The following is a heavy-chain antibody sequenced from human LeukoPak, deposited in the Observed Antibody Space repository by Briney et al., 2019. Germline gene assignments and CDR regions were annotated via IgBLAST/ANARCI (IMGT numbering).Heavy chain of an antibody. Sequence: SETLSLTCTVSGYFIRSGFYWGWIRQPPGKGLEWIGSFYHSGSTYYNPSLESRVTISLDTSKNQLSLKLTSVTAADTAVYYCARGVGPTTAQSPFDYWRQGALVTVSS. CDR1: GYFIRSGFY. CDR2: FYHSGST. J-gene: IGHJ4*02. D-gene: IGHD1-26*01. V-gene: IGHV4-38-2*02. CDR3: ARGVGPTTAQSPFDY.